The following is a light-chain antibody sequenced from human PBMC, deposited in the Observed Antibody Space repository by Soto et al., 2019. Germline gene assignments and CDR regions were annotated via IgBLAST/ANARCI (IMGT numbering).Light chain of an antibody. CDR1: QSVSSY. Sequence: EIVLTQSPATLSLSPGERATLSCRASQSVSSYLAWYQQKPGQAPRLLMYDASTRATGIPARFSGSGSGTDFTLTISSLEPEDFAVYYCHQRSNWPRTFCQGTKLEIK. CDR3: HQRSNWPRT. J-gene: IGKJ2*01. CDR2: DAS. V-gene: IGKV3-11*01.